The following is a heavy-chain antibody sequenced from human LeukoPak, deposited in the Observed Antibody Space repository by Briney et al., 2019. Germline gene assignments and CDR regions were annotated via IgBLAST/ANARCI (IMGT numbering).Heavy chain of an antibody. D-gene: IGHD4-23*01. Sequence: GTSLRLSCAASGYSFSSHGMIWARQAPGKGLEWVAIIWYDGSNKYYADSVKGRFTISRDNSKNTLYLQMNSLRAEDTAVYYCARDGGYGGNPNDAFDMWGQGTMVTVSS. CDR3: ARDGGYGGNPNDAFDM. CDR2: IWYDGSNK. J-gene: IGHJ3*02. CDR1: GYSFSSHG. V-gene: IGHV3-33*01.